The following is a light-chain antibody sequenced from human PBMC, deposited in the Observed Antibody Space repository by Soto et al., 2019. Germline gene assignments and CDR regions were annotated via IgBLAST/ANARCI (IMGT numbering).Light chain of an antibody. CDR1: QSISTY. J-gene: IGKJ2*01. Sequence: EIVLTQSPATLSLSPGERATLSCRASQSISTYLAWYQQKPGQPPRLLIYDVSNRATGIPARFSGSGSGTDFTLTISSLEPEDFAVYYCQQRSNWPMYTFGRGTKLEIK. CDR2: DVS. V-gene: IGKV3-11*01. CDR3: QQRSNWPMYT.